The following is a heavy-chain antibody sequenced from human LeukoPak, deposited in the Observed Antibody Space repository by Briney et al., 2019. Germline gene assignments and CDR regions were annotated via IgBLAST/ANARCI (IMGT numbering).Heavy chain of an antibody. J-gene: IGHJ6*03. CDR1: GFTFSSYA. CDR3: AKMGAGDSSGYYYEGGYYYYYMDV. CDR2: ISGSGGST. D-gene: IGHD3-22*01. Sequence: PGGSLRLSCAASGFTFSSYAMSWVRQAPGKGLEWVSAISGSGGSTYYADSVKGRFTISRDNSKNTLYLQMNSLRAEDTAVYYCAKMGAGDSSGYYYEGGYYYYYMDVWGKGTTVTISS. V-gene: IGHV3-23*01.